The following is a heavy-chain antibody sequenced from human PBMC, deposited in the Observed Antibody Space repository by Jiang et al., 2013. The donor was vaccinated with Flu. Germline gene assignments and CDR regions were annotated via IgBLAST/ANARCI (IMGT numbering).Heavy chain of an antibody. V-gene: IGHV4-38-2*02. CDR3: ARDAVMFASTGYGMDV. J-gene: IGHJ6*04. D-gene: IGHD2-8*02. Sequence: GPGLVKPSETLSLICSVSGLYINRGARWAWIRQTPGEGLEWLGSIYHRGDTYYNPSFKSRVTIAVDTSKNQFSLTLTSVTAADTAIYYCARDAVMFASTGYGMDVWGRGTTVTVSS. CDR2: IYHRGDT. CDR1: GLYINRGAR.